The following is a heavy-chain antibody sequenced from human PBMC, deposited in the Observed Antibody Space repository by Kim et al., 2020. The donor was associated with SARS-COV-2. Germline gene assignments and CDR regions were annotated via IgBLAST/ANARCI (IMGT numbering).Heavy chain of an antibody. CDR1: GYTFTDYS. D-gene: IGHD2-21*01. J-gene: IGHJ6*02. CDR2: ISTDSGAT. CDR3: ARVDTVVASRYYYAMDV. Sequence: ASVKVSCKASGYTFTDYSIHWVRQAPGRGLEWMAWISTDSGATNNAQKFQDRITLTRDTSINTTYMELRSLRSDDTAAYFCARVDTVVASRYYYAMDVWGQGTTVTVSS. V-gene: IGHV1-2*02.